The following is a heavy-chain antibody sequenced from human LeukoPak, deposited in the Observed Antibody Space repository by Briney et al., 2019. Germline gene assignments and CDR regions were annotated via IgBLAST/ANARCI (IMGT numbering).Heavy chain of an antibody. CDR1: GGSFSGYY. Sequence: SETLSLTCAVYGGSFSGYYWSWIRQPPGKGLEWIGEINHSGSTNYNPSLKSRVTISVDTSKNQFSLKLSSVTAADTAVYYCARGLWFGEPFDYWGQGTLVTVSS. CDR3: ARGLWFGEPFDY. D-gene: IGHD3-10*01. J-gene: IGHJ4*02. CDR2: INHSGST. V-gene: IGHV4-34*01.